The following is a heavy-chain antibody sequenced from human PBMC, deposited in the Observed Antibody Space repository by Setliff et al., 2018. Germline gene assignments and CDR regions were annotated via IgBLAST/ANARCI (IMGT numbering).Heavy chain of an antibody. CDR1: GGTFSSYA. J-gene: IGHJ3*02. CDR2: IIAIFGTA. CDR3: ARGGLPHVGAAFDI. V-gene: IGHV1-69*13. D-gene: IGHD5-18*01. Sequence: SVKVSCKASGGTFSSYAISWVRQAPGQGLEWMGGIIAIFGTANYAQKFQGRVTITADESTSTAYMELSSLRSEDTAVYYCARGGLPHVGAAFDIWGQGTMVTVSS.